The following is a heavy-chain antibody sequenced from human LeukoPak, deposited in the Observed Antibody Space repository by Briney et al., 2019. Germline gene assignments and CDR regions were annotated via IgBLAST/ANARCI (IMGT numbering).Heavy chain of an antibody. CDR3: ARDQPPAMVRGVIPDKDYYYYGMDV. V-gene: IGHV1-18*04. D-gene: IGHD3-10*01. CDR2: ISAYNGNT. CDR1: GYTFTSYG. J-gene: IGHJ6*04. Sequence: ASVKVSCKASGYTFTSYGISWVRQAPGQGLEWMGWISAYNGNTNYAQELQGRVTMTTDTSTSTAYMELRSLRSDDTAVYYCARDQPPAMVRGVIPDKDYYYYGMDVWGKGTTVTVSS.